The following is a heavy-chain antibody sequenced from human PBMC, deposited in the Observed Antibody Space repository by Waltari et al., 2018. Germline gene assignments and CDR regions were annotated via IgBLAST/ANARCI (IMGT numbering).Heavy chain of an antibody. J-gene: IGHJ3*02. V-gene: IGHV4-61*09. CDR1: GVSMRSGEYY. Sequence: QVRLQESGPGLVKPLQTLSLTCTVSGVSMRSGEYYWSWIRQPAGKGLEWIGYIYTSGRATYNPSLKSRVSMSIDTFKNQFSLTLKSVTAADTAVYYCALVRVVNAFDIWGQGTMVTVSS. CDR2: IYTSGRA. CDR3: ALVRVVNAFDI. D-gene: IGHD3-3*01.